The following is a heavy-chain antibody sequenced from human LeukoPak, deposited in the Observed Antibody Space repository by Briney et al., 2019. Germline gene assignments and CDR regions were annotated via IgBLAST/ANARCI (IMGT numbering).Heavy chain of an antibody. CDR3: ARAVVPLYYYGMDV. CDR2: IWYDGSNK. D-gene: IGHD2-15*01. CDR1: GFTFSSYG. J-gene: IGHJ6*02. Sequence: GRSLRLSCAASGFTFSSYGMHWVRQAPGKGLEWVAVIWYDGSNKYYADSVKGRFTISRDNSKNTLYLQMNSLRAEDTAVYYCARAVVPLYYYGMDVWGQGTTVTVSS. V-gene: IGHV3-33*01.